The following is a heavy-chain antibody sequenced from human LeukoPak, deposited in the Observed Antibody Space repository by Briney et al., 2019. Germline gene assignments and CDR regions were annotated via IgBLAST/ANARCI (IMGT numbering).Heavy chain of an antibody. Sequence: GGSLRLSCAASGFTLRSYWMHWVRQVPGKGLVWVSRINSDGSSTAYADSVKGRFTISRDNAKNTLCLQMNSLRAEDTALYFCARDPDXSGWSTFEYWGQGTLVTVX. J-gene: IGHJ4*02. CDR2: INSDGSST. CDR1: GFTLRSYW. D-gene: IGHD6-19*01. V-gene: IGHV3-74*01. CDR3: ARDPDXSGWSTFEY.